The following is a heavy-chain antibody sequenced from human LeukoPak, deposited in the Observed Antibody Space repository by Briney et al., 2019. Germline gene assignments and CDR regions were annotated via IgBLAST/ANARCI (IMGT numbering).Heavy chain of an antibody. CDR3: AKSNGYGLIDY. Sequence: PSETLSLTCSVSGDSISYFYWSWIRQAAGKGLEWIGRISGSGSTDYNASLKSRVTMSVDTSKNQFSLKLSSVTAADTAMYYCAKSNGYGLIDYWGQGTLVTVSS. J-gene: IGHJ4*02. CDR1: GDSISYFY. CDR2: ISGSGST. V-gene: IGHV4-4*07. D-gene: IGHD5-12*01.